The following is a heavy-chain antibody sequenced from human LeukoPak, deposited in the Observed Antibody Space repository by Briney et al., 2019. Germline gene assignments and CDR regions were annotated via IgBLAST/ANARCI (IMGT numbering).Heavy chain of an antibody. V-gene: IGHV3-21*05. CDR1: GFTFSRYA. D-gene: IGHD1-1*01. Sequence: GGSLRLSCTASGFTFSRYALNWVRQAPGKGLEWVSYISRTNEIHDADSVKGRFTISRDDAKNSLYLQMNSLRVDDTAVYYCARDDNWAFGYWGQGTLVTVSS. CDR3: ARDDNWAFGY. J-gene: IGHJ4*02. CDR2: ISRTNEI.